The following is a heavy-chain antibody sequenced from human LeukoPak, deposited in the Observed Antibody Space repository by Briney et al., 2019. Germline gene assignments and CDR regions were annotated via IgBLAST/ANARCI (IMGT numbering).Heavy chain of an antibody. J-gene: IGHJ4*02. Sequence: PGGSLRLSCAASGFTFSSYAMTWVRQVPGKGLEWVSAVSGYGGRSYYADSVKGRFTISRDNSKNTLYLQMNSLRAEDTAVYYCAKDGGSYSANYGGAAESDNWGQGTLVTVSS. CDR2: VSGYGGRS. V-gene: IGHV3-23*01. CDR1: GFTFSSYA. D-gene: IGHD1-26*01. CDR3: AKDGGSYSANYGGAAESDN.